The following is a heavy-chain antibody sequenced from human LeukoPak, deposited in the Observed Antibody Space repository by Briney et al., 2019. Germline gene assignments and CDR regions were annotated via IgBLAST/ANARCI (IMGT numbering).Heavy chain of an antibody. CDR2: ISYDGSNK. V-gene: IGHV3-30*04. CDR1: GFTFSSYA. D-gene: IGHD2-15*01. J-gene: IGHJ4*02. CDR3: ARDPHRYCSGGSCYSGFDY. Sequence: GRSLRLSCAASGFTFSSYAMHWVRQAPGKGLEWVAVISYDGSNKYYADSVKGRFTISRDNSKNTLYLQMNSLRAEDTAVYYCARDPHRYCSGGSCYSGFDYWGQGTLVTVSS.